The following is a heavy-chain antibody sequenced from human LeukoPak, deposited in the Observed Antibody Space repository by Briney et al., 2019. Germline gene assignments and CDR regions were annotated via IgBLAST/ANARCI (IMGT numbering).Heavy chain of an antibody. CDR2: IYHSGST. CDR3: ARDPHYGSGSPPGVL. V-gene: IGHV4-38-2*02. J-gene: IGHJ4*02. CDR1: GYSISSGYF. D-gene: IGHD3-10*01. Sequence: SETLSLTCTVSGYSISSGYFWGWIRQPPGKGLEWIGSIYHSGSTHYDPSLKSRVAISVDRSKNQFSLKLSSVTAADTAVYYCARDPHYGSGSPPGVLWGQGTLVTVSS.